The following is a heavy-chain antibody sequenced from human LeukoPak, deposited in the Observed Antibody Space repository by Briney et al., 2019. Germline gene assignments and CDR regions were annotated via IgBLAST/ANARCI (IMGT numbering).Heavy chain of an antibody. V-gene: IGHV1-8*01. Sequence: ASVKVSCKASGYTFTSYDINWVRQATGQGLEWMGWMNPNSGNTGYAQKFQGRVTMTRNTSISTAYMELSRLRSDDTAVYYCARLGYCSSTSCYSSSYYYYYGMDVWGQGTTVTVSS. D-gene: IGHD2-2*02. J-gene: IGHJ6*02. CDR3: ARLGYCSSTSCYSSSYYYYYGMDV. CDR1: GYTFTSYD. CDR2: MNPNSGNT.